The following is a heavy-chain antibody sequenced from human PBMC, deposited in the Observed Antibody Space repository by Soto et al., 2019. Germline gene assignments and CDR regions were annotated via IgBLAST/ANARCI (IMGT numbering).Heavy chain of an antibody. CDR1: GGSISSGGYY. D-gene: IGHD2-21*01. CDR3: AASCVGCGGFNYYGMDV. V-gene: IGHV4-31*03. CDR2: IYYSGST. J-gene: IGHJ6*02. Sequence: PSETLSLTCTVSGGSISSGGYYWSWIRQHPGKGLEWIGYIYYSGSTYYNPSLKSRVTISVDTSKNQFSLKLSSVTAADTAVYYCAASCVGCGGFNYYGMDVWGQGTTLTVSS.